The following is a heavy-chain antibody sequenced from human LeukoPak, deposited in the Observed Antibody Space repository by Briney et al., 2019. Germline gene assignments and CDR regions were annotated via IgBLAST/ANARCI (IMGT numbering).Heavy chain of an antibody. Sequence: SETLSLTCTVSGGSISSYYWSWIRQPPGKGLEWIGYIYYSGSTNYNPSLKSRVTISVDTSKNQFSLKLSSVTAADTAVYYCARDVDIGPYFDYWGQGTLVTVSS. V-gene: IGHV4-59*01. D-gene: IGHD5-12*01. CDR2: IYYSGST. CDR1: GGSISSYY. J-gene: IGHJ4*02. CDR3: ARDVDIGPYFDY.